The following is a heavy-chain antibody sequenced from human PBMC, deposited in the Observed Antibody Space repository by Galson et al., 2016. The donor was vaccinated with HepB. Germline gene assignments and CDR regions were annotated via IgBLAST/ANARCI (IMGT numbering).Heavy chain of an antibody. CDR1: GFTFSHYW. Sequence: SLRLSCAASGFTFSHYWMTWVRQAPGKGLEWVANIKEDGSENYYADSVKGRFTISRDDSKNSLYLQMNSLKTEDTAVYYSAFSRGWQQLVCWGQGTLVTVSS. D-gene: IGHD6-13*01. CDR2: IKEDGSEN. J-gene: IGHJ4*02. V-gene: IGHV3-7*03. CDR3: AFSRGWQQLVC.